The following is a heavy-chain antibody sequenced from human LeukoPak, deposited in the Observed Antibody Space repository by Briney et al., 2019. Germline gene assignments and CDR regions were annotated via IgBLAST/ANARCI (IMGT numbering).Heavy chain of an antibody. D-gene: IGHD2-15*01. V-gene: IGHV3-23*01. Sequence: PGGSLRLSCAASGFTLSSYAMSWVRQGPGKGLEWVSAISVSGNTYHADSVKGRFTISRDSSKNTLYLQMNSLRAGDAAVYYCAEAPVTTCSGACCYPFDYWSQGTLVTVSS. J-gene: IGHJ4*02. CDR1: GFTLSSYA. CDR2: ISVSGNT. CDR3: AEAPVTTCSGACCYPFDY.